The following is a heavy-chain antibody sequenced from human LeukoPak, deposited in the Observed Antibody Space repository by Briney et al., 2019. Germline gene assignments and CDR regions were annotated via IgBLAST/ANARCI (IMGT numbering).Heavy chain of an antibody. Sequence: GASVKVSCKASGYTFTSYGISWVRQAPGQGLEWIGCISAYNGNTNYAQKLQGRVTMTTDTSTSTAYMELRSLRSDDTAVYYCARDHRQPPVPATADYWGQGTLVTVSS. CDR3: ARDHRQPPVPATADY. CDR1: GYTFTSYG. D-gene: IGHD2-2*01. CDR2: ISAYNGNT. J-gene: IGHJ4*02. V-gene: IGHV1-18*01.